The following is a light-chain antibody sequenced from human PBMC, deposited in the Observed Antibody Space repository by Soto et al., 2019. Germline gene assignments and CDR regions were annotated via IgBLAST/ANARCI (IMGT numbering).Light chain of an antibody. J-gene: IGKJ2*01. CDR2: AAS. CDR3: QQSYSTPMYT. V-gene: IGKV1-39*01. Sequence: DIQMTQSPSSLSASVGDRVTITCRASQSISTYLNWYQQRPGKAPRLLIYAASSLQSGVPSRFSGSRSGTDFTLTISSLQPEDFGTYYCQQSYSTPMYTFGQGTHLEIK. CDR1: QSISTY.